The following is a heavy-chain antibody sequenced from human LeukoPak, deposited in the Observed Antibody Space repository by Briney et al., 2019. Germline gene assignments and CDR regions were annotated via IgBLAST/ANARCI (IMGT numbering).Heavy chain of an antibody. D-gene: IGHD5-18*01. J-gene: IGHJ6*02. V-gene: IGHV3-23*01. CDR2: ISGSGGST. CDR1: GYTFSSYA. CDR3: AKDSGYSYGQLYYYYGMDV. Sequence: GGSLRLSCAVSGYTFSSYAMSWVRQAPGKGLEWVSAISGSGGSTYYADSVKGRFTISRDNSKNTLYLQMNSLRAEDTAVYYCAKDSGYSYGQLYYYYGMDVWGQGTTVTVSS.